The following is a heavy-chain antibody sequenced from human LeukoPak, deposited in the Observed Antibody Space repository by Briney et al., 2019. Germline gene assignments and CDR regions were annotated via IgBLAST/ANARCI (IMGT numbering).Heavy chain of an antibody. CDR1: GYTFTSYP. CDR2: VTTYNGNT. V-gene: IGHV1-18*01. Sequence: ASVKVSCKASGYTFTSYPISWVRQAPGQGLEWMGWVTTYNGNTNYAQKLQGRVTMTTDTSTSTAYMDLRGLRSDDTAVYYCARVYDYGDYVGDFDYWGQGTLVTVSS. CDR3: ARVYDYGDYVGDFDY. D-gene: IGHD4-17*01. J-gene: IGHJ4*02.